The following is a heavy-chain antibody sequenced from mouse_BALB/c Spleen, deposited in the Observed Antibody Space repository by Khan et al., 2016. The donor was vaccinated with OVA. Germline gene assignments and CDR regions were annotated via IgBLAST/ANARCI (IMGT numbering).Heavy chain of an antibody. CDR1: GFTFSTYG. D-gene: IGHD1-1*01. CDR3: TRLAYYYDSEGFAY. Sequence: EVQLQESGGDLVKPGGSLKLSCAASGFTFSTYGMSWVRQAPDKRLEWVATVSTGGSYIYYPDSVKGRSTISRDNAKNTLYLQMSGLRSEDTAMFYCTRLAYYYDSEGFAYWGQGTLVTVSA. V-gene: IGHV5-6*01. J-gene: IGHJ3*01. CDR2: VSTGGSYI.